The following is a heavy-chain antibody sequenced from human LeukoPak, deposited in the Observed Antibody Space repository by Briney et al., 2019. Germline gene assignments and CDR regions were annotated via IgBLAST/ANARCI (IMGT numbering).Heavy chain of an antibody. CDR3: ANAGVYDYVWGSYRYSSDY. V-gene: IGHV3-23*01. Sequence: GGTLRLSCAASGFTFSSYGMSWVRQAPGKGLEWVSAISGSGGSTYYADSVKGRFTISRDNSKNTLYLQMNSLRAEDTAVYYCANAGVYDYVWGSYRYSSDYWGQGTLVTVSS. J-gene: IGHJ4*02. D-gene: IGHD3-16*02. CDR2: ISGSGGST. CDR1: GFTFSSYG.